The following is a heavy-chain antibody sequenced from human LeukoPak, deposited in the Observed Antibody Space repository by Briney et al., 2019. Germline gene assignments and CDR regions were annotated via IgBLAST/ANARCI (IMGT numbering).Heavy chain of an antibody. CDR3: ARVGERELHFDY. D-gene: IGHD1-26*01. J-gene: IGHJ4*02. Sequence: GSLGLSCVASGFTFSSYWMSWVRQAPGKGLEWIGYIHYTGRTDYNPSLKSRVTISVDTSKNQFSLKLSSVTAADTAVYYCARVGERELHFDYWGQGTLVTVSS. V-gene: IGHV4-59*01. CDR2: IHYTGRT. CDR1: GFTFSSYW.